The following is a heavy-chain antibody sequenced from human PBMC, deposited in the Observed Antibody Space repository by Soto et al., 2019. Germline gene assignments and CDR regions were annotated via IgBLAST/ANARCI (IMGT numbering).Heavy chain of an antibody. CDR1: GFTFSNYG. J-gene: IGHJ4*02. CDR3: AKGAERATYFEY. V-gene: IGHV3-30*18. Sequence: GGSLRLSCAASGFTFSNYGMHWVRQAPGKGLEWVTLISYDGSDKYYADSVKGRFTISRDNSKNTLYLQMNSLRAEDTAVYYCAKGAERATYFEYWGQGTLVTVSS. CDR2: ISYDGSDK.